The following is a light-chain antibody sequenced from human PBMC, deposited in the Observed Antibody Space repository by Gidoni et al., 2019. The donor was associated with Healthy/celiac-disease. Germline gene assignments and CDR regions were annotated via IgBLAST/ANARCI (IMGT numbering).Light chain of an antibody. J-gene: IGKJ2*01. V-gene: IGKV3-20*01. CDR2: GAS. Sequence: DIVFTQSPGTLSLSPGESATLSCRASQSVSSSYLAWYQQKPGQAPRLLIYGASSRATGIPDRFSGSGSGTDFTLTISRLEPEDFAVYYCQQYGSSPPYTFGQGTKLEIK. CDR3: QQYGSSPPYT. CDR1: QSVSSSY.